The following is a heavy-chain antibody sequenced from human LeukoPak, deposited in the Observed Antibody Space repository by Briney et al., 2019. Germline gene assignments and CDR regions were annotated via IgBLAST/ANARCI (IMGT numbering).Heavy chain of an antibody. CDR3: ARDGHLGIPFDC. CDR1: GYTFTGYY. CDR2: INPNTDGT. V-gene: IGHV1-2*02. D-gene: IGHD7-27*01. Sequence: ASVKVSCKASGYTFTGYYIHWVRQAPGQGLEWMGWINPNTDGTNYAQKFQGRVTMTRDTSISTAYMELSRLRSDDTAVYYCARDGHLGIPFDCWGQGTLVTVSS. J-gene: IGHJ4*02.